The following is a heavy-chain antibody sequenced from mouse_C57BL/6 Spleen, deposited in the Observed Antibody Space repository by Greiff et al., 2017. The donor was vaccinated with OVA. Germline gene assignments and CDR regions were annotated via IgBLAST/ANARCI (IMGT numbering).Heavy chain of an antibody. CDR1: GFNFKNTY. Sequence: VQLQQSVAELVRPGASVKLSCTASGFNFKNTYMHWVKQRPEQGLEWIGRIDPANGNTKYAPKFQGKATITADTTSNPAYLQLSSLPSDDTAIYYCARCTTVDWGFDVWGKGTPVTVSS. CDR2: IDPANGNT. D-gene: IGHD2-14*01. V-gene: IGHV14-3*01. J-gene: IGHJ1*03. CDR3: ARCTTVDWGFDV.